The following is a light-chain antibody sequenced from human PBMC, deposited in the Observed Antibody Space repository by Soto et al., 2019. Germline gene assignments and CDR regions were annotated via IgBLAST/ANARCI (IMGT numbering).Light chain of an antibody. Sequence: QSALTQPPSASGAPGQSVTSSCTGTSSDVGGYNYVSWYQQHPGKAPKLMIYEVTKRPSGVPDRFSGSKSGNTASLTVSGLQAEDEADYYCSSYAGNNNLVFGGGTQLPVL. J-gene: IGLJ2*01. CDR1: SSDVGGYNY. V-gene: IGLV2-8*01. CDR2: EVT. CDR3: SSYAGNNNLV.